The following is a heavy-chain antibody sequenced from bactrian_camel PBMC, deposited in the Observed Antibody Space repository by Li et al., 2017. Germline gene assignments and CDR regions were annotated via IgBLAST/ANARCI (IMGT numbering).Heavy chain of an antibody. CDR3: ATADRGGISSRYNY. Sequence: HVQLVESGGGSVQAGGSLNVSCVGFGAMYASSCMGWFRQAPGKEREPVASIVRGTGTSFYADSVKGRFTISRDNARNTLYLQMNSLKSEDTALYYCATADRGGISSRYNYWGQGTQVTVS. V-gene: IGHV3-2*01. CDR1: GAMYASSC. J-gene: IGHJ4*01. CDR2: IVRGTGTS. D-gene: IGHD3*01.